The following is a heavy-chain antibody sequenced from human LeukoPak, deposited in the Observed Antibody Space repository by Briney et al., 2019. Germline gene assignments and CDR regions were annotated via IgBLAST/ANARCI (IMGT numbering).Heavy chain of an antibody. CDR3: ARMTTGPYFDY. Sequence: SETLSLTCTVSGGSISRSDYYWGWIRQPPGKGLEWIGSMHYSASAFYNPSLKSRVTISVDTSKRQFSLRLSSVTAADTAVYYCARMTTGPYFDYWGQGTLVTVSS. CDR2: MHYSASA. D-gene: IGHD4-11*01. J-gene: IGHJ4*02. CDR1: GGSISRSDYY. V-gene: IGHV4-39*01.